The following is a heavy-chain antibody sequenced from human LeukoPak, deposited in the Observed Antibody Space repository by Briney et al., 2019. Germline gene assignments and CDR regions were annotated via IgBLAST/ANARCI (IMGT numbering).Heavy chain of an antibody. V-gene: IGHV3-43*02. Sequence: GGSLRLSCAASGFIFSSYGMYWVRQAPGKGLEWVSLISGDGVSTFYADSVKGRFSISRDNSKNSLYLEMTSLRTEDAAMYYCAKESGKFDYWGQGTLVAVSS. CDR2: ISGDGVST. CDR1: GFIFSSYG. CDR3: AKESGKFDY. J-gene: IGHJ4*02.